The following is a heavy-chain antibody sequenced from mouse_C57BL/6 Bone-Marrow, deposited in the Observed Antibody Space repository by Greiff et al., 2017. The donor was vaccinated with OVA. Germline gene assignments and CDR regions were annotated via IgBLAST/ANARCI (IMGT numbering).Heavy chain of an antibody. Sequence: VQLKESGGGLVKPGGSLKLSCAASGFTFSSYTMSWVRQTPEKRLEWVATISGGGGNTYYPDSVKGRFTISRDNAKNTLYLQMSSLRSEDTALYYCARRPGSRPAWFAYWGQGTLVTVSA. D-gene: IGHD1-1*01. CDR2: ISGGGGNT. CDR3: ARRPGSRPAWFAY. CDR1: GFTFSSYT. V-gene: IGHV5-9*01. J-gene: IGHJ3*01.